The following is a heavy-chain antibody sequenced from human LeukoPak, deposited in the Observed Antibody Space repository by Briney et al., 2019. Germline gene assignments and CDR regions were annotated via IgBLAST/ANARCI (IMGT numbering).Heavy chain of an antibody. J-gene: IGHJ4*02. V-gene: IGHV1-8*01. CDR2: MKPNGGET. CDR1: GYTLNSYE. D-gene: IGHD4-17*01. Sequence: ASLKVSCKASGYTLNSYEIHWVRQAPGQGLEWMGWMKPNGGETSYAQKVQGRVTMARNTAISTAYMELSSLIPGDPAVYDFARLTLTVTTFKRRLRSYYFDYGGQGTLVTVSS. CDR3: ARLTLTVTTFKRRLRSYYFDY.